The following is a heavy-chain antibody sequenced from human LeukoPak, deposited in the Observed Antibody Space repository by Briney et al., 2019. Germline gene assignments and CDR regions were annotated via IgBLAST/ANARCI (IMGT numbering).Heavy chain of an antibody. CDR1: GGSISSGGYY. V-gene: IGHV4-30-2*01. CDR3: ARVRGWDTAMVMWYFDL. J-gene: IGHJ2*01. D-gene: IGHD5-18*01. Sequence: PSETLSLTCTVSGGSISSGGYYWSWIRQPPGKGLEWIGYIYHSGSTYYNPSLKSRVTISVDRSKNQFSLKLSSVTAADTAVYYCARVRGWDTAMVMWYFDLWGRGTLVTVSS. CDR2: IYHSGST.